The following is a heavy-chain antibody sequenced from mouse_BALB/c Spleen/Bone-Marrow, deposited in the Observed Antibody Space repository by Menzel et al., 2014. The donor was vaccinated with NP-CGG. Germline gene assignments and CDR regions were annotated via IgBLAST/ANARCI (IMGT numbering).Heavy chain of an antibody. CDR2: INYSGST. V-gene: IGHV3-2*02. Sequence: EVQVGESGPGLVKPSQSLSLTSTVTGYSITRDYAWNWIRQFPVNKLEWMGYINYSGSTTYNPFLKSRISITRDTSKIQYFLQLTSVPTEDTATYYCARSLYFDVWGAGTTVPVSS. CDR1: GYSITRDYA. CDR3: ARSLYFDV. J-gene: IGHJ1*01.